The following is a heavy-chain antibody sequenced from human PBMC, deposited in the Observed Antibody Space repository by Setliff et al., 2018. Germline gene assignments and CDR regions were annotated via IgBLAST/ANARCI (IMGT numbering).Heavy chain of an antibody. Sequence: SETLSLTCTVSGGSIRSGDYYWSWIRQPPGKGLEWIGYIYYSGSTYYNPSLKSRVTISVDTSKNQFSLKLSSVTAPDTAVYYCARSGYYNGFQHWGQGTLVTVSS. D-gene: IGHD3-22*01. CDR1: GGSIRSGDYY. V-gene: IGHV4-30-4*08. CDR2: IYYSGST. J-gene: IGHJ1*01. CDR3: ARSGYYNGFQH.